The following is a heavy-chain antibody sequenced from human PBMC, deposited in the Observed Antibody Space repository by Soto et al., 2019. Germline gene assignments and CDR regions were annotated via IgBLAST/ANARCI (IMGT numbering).Heavy chain of an antibody. CDR1: GGSISSSSYY. Sequence: SETLSLTCTVSGGSISSSSYYWGWIRQPPGKGLEWIGSIYYSGSTYYNPSLKSRVTISVDTSKNQFSLKLSSVTAADTAVYYCASRLLMGIVDVWGQGSTVTVSS. V-gene: IGHV4-39*01. J-gene: IGHJ6*02. D-gene: IGHD6-13*01. CDR3: ASRLLMGIVDV. CDR2: IYYSGST.